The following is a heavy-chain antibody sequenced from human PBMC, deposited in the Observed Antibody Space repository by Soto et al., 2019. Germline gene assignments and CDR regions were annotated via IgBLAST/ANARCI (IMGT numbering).Heavy chain of an antibody. CDR2: INSDGSST. CDR1: GFSFSTYW. CDR3: ARAGELYGDYEAY. J-gene: IGHJ4*02. V-gene: IGHV3-74*01. Sequence: PGGSLRLSCAASGFSFSTYWMHWVRQAPGKGLVWVSRINSDGSSTNYADSVKGRFTISRDNAKNTLYLQMNSLRAEDSAVYYCARAGELYGDYEAYWGQGTLVTVSP. D-gene: IGHD4-17*01.